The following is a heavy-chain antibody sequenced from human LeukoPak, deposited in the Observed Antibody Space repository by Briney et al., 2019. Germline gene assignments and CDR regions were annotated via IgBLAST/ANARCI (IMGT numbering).Heavy chain of an antibody. Sequence: PSETLSLTCAVYGGSFNGYYWTWIRQPPGKGLEWIGEINHSGSTDYNPSLKSRVTISVDTSKNQFSLKLSSVTAADTAVYYCARAKVAAAAKGGLNWFDPWGQGTLVTVSS. CDR1: GGSFNGYY. CDR2: INHSGST. D-gene: IGHD6-13*01. J-gene: IGHJ5*02. V-gene: IGHV4-34*01. CDR3: ARAKVAAAAKGGLNWFDP.